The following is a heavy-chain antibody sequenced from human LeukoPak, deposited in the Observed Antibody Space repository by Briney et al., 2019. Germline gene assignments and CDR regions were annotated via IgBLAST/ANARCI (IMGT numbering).Heavy chain of an antibody. Sequence: SETLSLTCTVSGYSISSGYYWGWIRQPPGKGLEWIGSIYHSGSTYYNPSLKSRVTISVDTSKNQFSLKLSSVTAADTAVYYCARSPTGWFGANWFDPWGQGTLVTVSS. J-gene: IGHJ5*02. V-gene: IGHV4-38-2*02. CDR1: GYSISSGYY. D-gene: IGHD3-10*01. CDR2: IYHSGST. CDR3: ARSPTGWFGANWFDP.